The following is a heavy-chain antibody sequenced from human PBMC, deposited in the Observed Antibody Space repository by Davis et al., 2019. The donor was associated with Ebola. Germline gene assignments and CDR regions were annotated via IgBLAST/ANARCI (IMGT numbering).Heavy chain of an antibody. Sequence: GGSLRLSCAASGFTFSSYAMSWVRQAPGQGLEWVSYISSSGSTIYYADSAKGRFTISRDNAKNSLYLQMNSLRAEDTAVYYCAKEMGMMYFDYWGQGTLVTVSS. V-gene: IGHV3-48*04. D-gene: IGHD3-16*01. CDR2: ISSSGSTI. CDR3: AKEMGMMYFDY. J-gene: IGHJ4*02. CDR1: GFTFSSYA.